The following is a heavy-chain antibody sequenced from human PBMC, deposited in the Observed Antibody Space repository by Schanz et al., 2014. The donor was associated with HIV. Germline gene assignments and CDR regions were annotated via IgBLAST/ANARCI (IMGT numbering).Heavy chain of an antibody. CDR1: GFTFSSYG. Sequence: QVQLVESGGGVVQPGRSLRLSCAASGFTFSSYGMHWVRQAPGKGLEWVAVISYDGSDKYHADSVKGRFTISRDNSNNTLYLQMNSLTVDDTAVYYCARGRNGMGVRGPGTTVTVS. CDR3: ARGRNGMGV. J-gene: IGHJ6*02. V-gene: IGHV3-30*03. CDR2: ISYDGSDK.